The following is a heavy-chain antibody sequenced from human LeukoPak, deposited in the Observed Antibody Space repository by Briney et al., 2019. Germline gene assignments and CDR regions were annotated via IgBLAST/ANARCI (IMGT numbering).Heavy chain of an antibody. J-gene: IGHJ4*02. CDR1: EFTFSNYW. CDR2: IKLDGSEK. D-gene: IGHD6-13*01. V-gene: IGHV3-7*05. Sequence: GGSLRLSCTASEFTFSNYWMNWVRQAPGKGLEWVANIKLDGSEKFYVDSVKGRFTISRDNAKNSLYLQMNGLRAEDTAVYYCATQPTIAAGGVDYWGQGTLVTVSS. CDR3: ATQPTIAAGGVDY.